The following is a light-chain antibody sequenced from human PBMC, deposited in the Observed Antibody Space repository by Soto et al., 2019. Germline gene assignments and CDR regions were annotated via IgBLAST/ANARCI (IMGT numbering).Light chain of an antibody. CDR1: QDINFY. J-gene: IGKJ2*01. V-gene: IGKV1-39*01. CDR3: QHGYVAPYN. Sequence: DIQMTQSPSSVSASIGDTVTISCRASQDINFYLNWYQQKPGEVPTLLIYSASSLHSGVPSRFTGSGSETDFTLTIRSLQPEDFATYYCQHGYVAPYNFGQGTKV. CDR2: SAS.